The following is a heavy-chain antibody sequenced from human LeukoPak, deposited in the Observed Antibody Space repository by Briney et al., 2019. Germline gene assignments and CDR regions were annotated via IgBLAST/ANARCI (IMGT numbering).Heavy chain of an antibody. CDR2: INHSGST. Sequence: KPSETLSLTCAVSGYSISSGYYWGWIRQPPGKGLEWIGEINHSGSTNYNPSLKSRVTISVDTSKNQFSLKLSSVTAADTAVYYCARVTITIFGVIYDYWGQGTLVTVSS. V-gene: IGHV4-38-2*01. J-gene: IGHJ4*02. CDR1: GYSISSGYY. D-gene: IGHD3-3*01. CDR3: ARVTITIFGVIYDY.